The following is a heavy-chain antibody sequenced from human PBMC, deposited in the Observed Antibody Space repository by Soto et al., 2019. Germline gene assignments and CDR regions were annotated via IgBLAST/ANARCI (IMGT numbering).Heavy chain of an antibody. CDR2: INHSGST. J-gene: IGHJ4*02. V-gene: IGHV4-34*01. CDR3: ARGKRWLQFPRLGAYFDY. CDR1: GGSFSGYY. Sequence: QVQLQQWGAGLLKPSETLSLTCAVYGGSFSGYYWSWIRQPPGKGLEWIGEINHSGSTNYNPSLKSRVTISVDTSKNQFSLKLSSVTAADTAVYYCARGKRWLQFPRLGAYFDYWGQGTLVTVSS. D-gene: IGHD5-12*01.